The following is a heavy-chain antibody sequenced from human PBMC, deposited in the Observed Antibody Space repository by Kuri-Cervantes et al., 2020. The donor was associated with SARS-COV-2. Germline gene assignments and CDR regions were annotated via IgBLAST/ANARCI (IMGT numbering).Heavy chain of an antibody. CDR1: GFTFSSYW. CDR3: ARDMTIFGVVTYYFDY. J-gene: IGHJ4*02. V-gene: IGHV3-7*01. D-gene: IGHD3-3*01. Sequence: GGSLRLSCAAAGFTFSSYWMSWVRQAPGKGLEWVANIKQDGSGKYYVDSVRGRFTISRDNAKNSLYLQMNSLRAEDTAEYYCARDMTIFGVVTYYFDYWGQGTLVTVSS. CDR2: IKQDGSGK.